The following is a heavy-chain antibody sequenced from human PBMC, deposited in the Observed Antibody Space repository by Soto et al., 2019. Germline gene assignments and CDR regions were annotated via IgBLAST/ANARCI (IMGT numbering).Heavy chain of an antibody. D-gene: IGHD6-25*01. J-gene: IGHJ3*02. CDR3: ARDRSDSSRADSFDI. CDR2: IYRGDAT. V-gene: IGHV3-53*01. CDR1: GFTVSYNY. Sequence: GGSLRLSCAVSGFTVSYNYMSWVRQAPGKGLEWVSVIYRGDATHYADSVKGRFTISRDNSKNTVYLQMNSLRAEDTAVYYCARDRSDSSRADSFDIWGQGTMVTVSS.